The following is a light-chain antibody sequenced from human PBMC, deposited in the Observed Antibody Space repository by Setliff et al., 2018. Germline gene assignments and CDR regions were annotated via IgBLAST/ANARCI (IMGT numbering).Light chain of an antibody. CDR1: NSDIGGYNY. CDR2: EVT. CDR3: LSYTSETTHAR. V-gene: IGLV2-14*03. J-gene: IGLJ2*01. Sequence: QSALAQPAAVSGSPGQSITISCAGTNSDIGGYNYVSWYQQHPDKAPKLIIYEVTKRPSGVSDRFAGSKSGNTASLTISGLQAEDEADYYCLSYTSETTHARFAGWTK.